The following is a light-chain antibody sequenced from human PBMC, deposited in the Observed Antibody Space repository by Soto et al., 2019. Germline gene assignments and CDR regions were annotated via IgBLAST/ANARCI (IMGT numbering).Light chain of an antibody. CDR3: CSFAGDPYV. CDR2: DVN. V-gene: IGLV2-11*01. Sequence: QSALTQPRSVSGSPGQSVAISCTGTSSDVGGYNYVSWHQQHPGKAPKLMIYDVNKRPSGVPDRFSGSKSGNTASLTISGLQAEDEADYYCCSFAGDPYVFGTGTKVTVL. CDR1: SSDVGGYNY. J-gene: IGLJ1*01.